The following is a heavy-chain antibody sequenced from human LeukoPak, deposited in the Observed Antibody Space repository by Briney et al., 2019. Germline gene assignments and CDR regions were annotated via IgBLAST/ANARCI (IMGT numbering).Heavy chain of an antibody. CDR1: GYTFSNYA. V-gene: IGHV1-3*01. Sequence: VASVKVSCKASGYTFSNYAIHWVRQAPGQRLEWVGWISGGNGKPKYSPKFQGRVTITRDTSATTDYMELSSLNSKDTGVYYCARDGIVGATDWGQGTLVTVSS. D-gene: IGHD1-26*01. CDR2: ISGGNGKP. CDR3: ARDGIVGATD. J-gene: IGHJ4*02.